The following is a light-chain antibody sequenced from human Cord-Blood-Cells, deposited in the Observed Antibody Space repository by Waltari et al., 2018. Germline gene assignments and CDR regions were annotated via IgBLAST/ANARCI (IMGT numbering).Light chain of an antibody. CDR1: SPNLGNNY. Sequence: QSVLTQPPSVSAAPGQKVTISSPASSPNLGNNYVSWYQQLPGTAPKLLIYDNNKRPSGIPDRFSGSKSGTSATLGITGLQTGDEADYYCGTWDSSLSAWVFGGGTKLTVL. V-gene: IGLV1-51*01. J-gene: IGLJ3*02. CDR2: DNN. CDR3: GTWDSSLSAWV.